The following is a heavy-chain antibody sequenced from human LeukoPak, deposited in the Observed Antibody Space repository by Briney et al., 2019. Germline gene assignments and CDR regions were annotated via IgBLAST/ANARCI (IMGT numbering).Heavy chain of an antibody. CDR2: IVVGSGNT. Sequence: ASVKVSCKASGFTFTSSAMQWVRQARGQRLEWIGWIVVGSGNTNYAQKFQGRVTITADKSTSTAYMELSSLRSEDTAVYYCARVDTAMVIDYWGQGTLVTVSP. D-gene: IGHD5-18*01. CDR1: GFTFTSSA. J-gene: IGHJ4*02. CDR3: ARVDTAMVIDY. V-gene: IGHV1-58*02.